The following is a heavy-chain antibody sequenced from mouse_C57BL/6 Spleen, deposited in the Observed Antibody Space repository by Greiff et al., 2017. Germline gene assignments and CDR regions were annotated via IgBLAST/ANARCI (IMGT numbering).Heavy chain of an antibody. CDR3: ARGPMVTTRYYYARDY. CDR1: GYTFTSYW. D-gene: IGHD2-2*01. Sequence: QVQLQQPGAELVRPGSSVKLSCKASGYTFTSYWMHWVKQRPIQGLEWIGNIDPSDSETHYKQKFEDKATLTVDKSSSTAYMQLSSLTSEDSAVYYCARGPMVTTRYYYARDYWGQGTSVTVSS. V-gene: IGHV1-52*01. J-gene: IGHJ4*01. CDR2: IDPSDSET.